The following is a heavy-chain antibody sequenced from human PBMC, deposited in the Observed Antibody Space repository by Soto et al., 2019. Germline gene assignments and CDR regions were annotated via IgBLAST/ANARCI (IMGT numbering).Heavy chain of an antibody. CDR3: ARRGYCSGGNCAFDQ. Sequence: SETLSLTCTVSGGSFSSGLYFWSWIRQRPGKALEWIGYIYYSGRAYSNPSLKSRAAMSVDSSKNQFSLNLTSVTAADTAVYYCARRGYCSGGNCAFDQWGQGTLVTVSS. V-gene: IGHV4-31*03. J-gene: IGHJ4*02. CDR2: IYYSGRA. D-gene: IGHD2-15*01. CDR1: GGSFSSGLYF.